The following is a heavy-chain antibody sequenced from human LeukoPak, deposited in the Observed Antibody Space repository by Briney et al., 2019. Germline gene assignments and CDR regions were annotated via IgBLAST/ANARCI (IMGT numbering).Heavy chain of an antibody. Sequence: GGSLRLSCAASGFTFGIYGMSWVRQAPGKGLEWVSAIRGGSGSSYYADSVKGRFTISRDNSKNTLYLQMNSLRAEDTAVYYCAKSGVTTRRRDYYYGMDVWGQGTTVTVSS. V-gene: IGHV3-23*01. CDR2: IRGGSGSS. D-gene: IGHD5-12*01. CDR1: GFTFGIYG. J-gene: IGHJ6*02. CDR3: AKSGVTTRRRDYYYGMDV.